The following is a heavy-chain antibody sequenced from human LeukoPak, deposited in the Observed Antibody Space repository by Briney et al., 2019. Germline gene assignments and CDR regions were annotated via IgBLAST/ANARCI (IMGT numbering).Heavy chain of an antibody. CDR3: ARAGWGSSYYYDSCGQGAFDI. Sequence: PSETLSVNCTVSGGSISSYYWSSIRQPPGKGLEWIGYIYYSGSTNYNPSLKSRVTISVDTSKNQLSLKLSSVTAADTAVYYCARAGWGSSYYYDSCGQGAFDIWGQGTMVTVSS. D-gene: IGHD3-22*01. V-gene: IGHV4-59*01. J-gene: IGHJ3*02. CDR2: IYYSGST. CDR1: GGSISSYY.